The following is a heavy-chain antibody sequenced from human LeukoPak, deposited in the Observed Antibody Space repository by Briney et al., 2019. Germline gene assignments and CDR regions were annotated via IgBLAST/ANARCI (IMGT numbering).Heavy chain of an antibody. CDR3: ARLNCSGGSCYSNPFDY. V-gene: IGHV1-18*03. CDR2: ISAYNGNT. D-gene: IGHD2-15*01. Sequence: ASVKVSCKASGYTFTSYGISWVRQAPGQGLEWMGWISAYNGNTNYAQKLQGRVTMTTDTSTSTAYMELRSLRSDDMAVYYCARLNCSGGSCYSNPFDYWGQGTRVTVSS. J-gene: IGHJ4*02. CDR1: GYTFTSYG.